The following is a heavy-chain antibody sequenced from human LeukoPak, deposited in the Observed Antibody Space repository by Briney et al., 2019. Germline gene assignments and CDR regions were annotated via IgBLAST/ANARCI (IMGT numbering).Heavy chain of an antibody. CDR1: GGSFSGYY. CDR3: ARRRLELLWFGELSGWFDP. Sequence: PSETLSLTCAVYGGSFSGYYWSWIRQPPGKTLEWIGSIYSSGSTYYNPSLKSRVIIIIDTPKNQFSLKLSSVTAADTAVYYCARRRLELLWFGELSGWFDPWGQGTLVTVSS. V-gene: IGHV4-34*01. CDR2: IYSSGST. D-gene: IGHD3-10*01. J-gene: IGHJ5*02.